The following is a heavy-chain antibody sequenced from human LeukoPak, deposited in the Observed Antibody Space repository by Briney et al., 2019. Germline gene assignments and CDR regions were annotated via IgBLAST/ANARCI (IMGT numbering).Heavy chain of an antibody. CDR1: GFTFSSYG. CDR2: ISYDGSNK. J-gene: IGHJ4*02. Sequence: GGSLRLSCAASGFTFSSYGMHWVRQAPGKGLEWVAVISYDGSNKYYADSVKGRFTISRDNSKNTLYLQMKSLRAEDTAVYYCAKAPGHDFWSGYFRFYFDYWGQGTLVTVSS. CDR3: AKAPGHDFWSGYFRFYFDY. D-gene: IGHD3-3*01. V-gene: IGHV3-30*18.